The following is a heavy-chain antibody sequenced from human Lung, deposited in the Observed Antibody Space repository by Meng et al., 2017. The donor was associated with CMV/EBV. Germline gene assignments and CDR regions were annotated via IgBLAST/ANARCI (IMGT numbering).Heavy chain of an antibody. Sequence: GGSLRLXCAASGFTFSDSAMYWVRQASGKGLEWVGRIRSKASNYATTYAASVEGRFTISRDDSKNMVYLEMNSLKIEDTALYYCCRPTAVASSPTDYWGQGTLVTSPQ. CDR1: GFTFSDSA. D-gene: IGHD6-19*01. J-gene: IGHJ4*02. V-gene: IGHV3-73*01. CDR2: IRSKASNYAT. CDR3: CRPTAVASSPTDY.